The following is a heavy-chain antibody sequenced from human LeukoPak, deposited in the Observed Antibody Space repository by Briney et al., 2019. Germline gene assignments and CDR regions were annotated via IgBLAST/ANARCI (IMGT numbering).Heavy chain of an antibody. CDR3: ARGRVVPAAAKELYFDY. CDR2: IYHSGST. Sequence: SQNLSLTCAVSGGSISSGGYSWSWIRQPPGKGLEWIGYIYHSGSTYYNPSLKSRVTISVDRSKNQFSLKLSSVTAADTAVYYCARGRVVPAAAKELYFDYWCQGTLVTVSS. J-gene: IGHJ4*02. CDR1: GGSISSGGYS. D-gene: IGHD2-2*01. V-gene: IGHV4-30-2*01.